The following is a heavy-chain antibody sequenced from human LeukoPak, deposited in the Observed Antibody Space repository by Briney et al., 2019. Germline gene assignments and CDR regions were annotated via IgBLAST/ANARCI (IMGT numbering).Heavy chain of an antibody. D-gene: IGHD3-10*01. CDR1: GGSISSSNW. CDR2: IYYSGST. Sequence: PSETLSLTCAVSGGSISSSNWWTWVRQPPGKGLEWIGSIYYSGSTYYNPSLKSRVTISVDTSKNQFSLKLNSVTATDTAVYYCARHYGPWGQGTLVTVSS. V-gene: IGHV4-39*01. J-gene: IGHJ4*02. CDR3: ARHYGP.